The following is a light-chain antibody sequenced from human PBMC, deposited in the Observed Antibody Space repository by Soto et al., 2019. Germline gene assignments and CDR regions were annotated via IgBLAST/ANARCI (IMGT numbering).Light chain of an antibody. Sequence: QSVLTQPASVSGSPGQSITISCTGTSSDVGGYNYVSWYQHHPGKAPKLMIYDVSNRPSGVSNRFSGSKSGNTASLSISGLQPEDESAYYCSSYRTSNTRQIVCGTGTKVTVL. CDR1: SSDVGGYNY. CDR3: SSYRTSNTRQIV. V-gene: IGLV2-14*03. J-gene: IGLJ1*01. CDR2: DVS.